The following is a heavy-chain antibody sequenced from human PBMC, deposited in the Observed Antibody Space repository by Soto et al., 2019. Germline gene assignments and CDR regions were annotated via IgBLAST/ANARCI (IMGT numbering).Heavy chain of an antibody. Sequence: QVLLQESGPGLVQPSGTLSLSCAVSGGSISSSHFWGWVRQTTGKGLEWVGDISHSGSVNYNPSLKSRVTISIDQSKNQVSLKLNSVPAADTAVYYCARSFGWYAIDYWGQGTLFLVSS. CDR3: ARSFGWYAIDY. V-gene: IGHV4-4*02. D-gene: IGHD6-19*01. J-gene: IGHJ4*02. CDR1: GGSISSSHF. CDR2: ISHSGSV.